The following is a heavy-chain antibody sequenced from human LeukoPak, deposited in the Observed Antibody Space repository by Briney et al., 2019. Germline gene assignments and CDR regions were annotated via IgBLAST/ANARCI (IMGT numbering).Heavy chain of an antibody. Sequence: PSETLSLTCTVSGGSFSSSYYYWNWIRQPPGKGLEWIGYVFNGGSVNYNPSLQSRVTISVDTSKSQFSLKLSSVTAADTAVYYCARQVLVVPAAMHSGLYYYYGMDVWGQGTTVTVSS. D-gene: IGHD2-2*01. CDR3: ARQVLVVPAAMHSGLYYYYGMDV. CDR2: VFNGGSV. CDR1: GGSFSSSYYY. V-gene: IGHV4-61*01. J-gene: IGHJ6*02.